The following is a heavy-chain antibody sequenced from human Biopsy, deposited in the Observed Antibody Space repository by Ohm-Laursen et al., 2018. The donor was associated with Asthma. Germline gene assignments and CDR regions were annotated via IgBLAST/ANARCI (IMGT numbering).Heavy chain of an antibody. CDR1: GDAMSTSGSY. J-gene: IGHJ2*01. CDR3: ARAVSSSSYWYFDL. Sequence: GTLSLTCIVSGDAMSTSGSYWGWIRQSPGKGLEWIGSIYYSGRTYYNPSLESRVTISADTSKNHFSLKVTSVTTADTAVYYCARAVSSSSYWYFDLWGRGDLVTVSS. CDR2: IYYSGRT. D-gene: IGHD6-6*01. V-gene: IGHV4-39*02.